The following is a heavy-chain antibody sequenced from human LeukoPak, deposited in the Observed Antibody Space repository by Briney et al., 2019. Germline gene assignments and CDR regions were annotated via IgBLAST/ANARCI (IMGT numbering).Heavy chain of an antibody. Sequence: GGSLRLSCAVSGFPFSVHSMVWVRQAPGKGLEWVASINSISTLKFYANSVKDRFTISRDNAENSLYLQMHGLSAEDTAVYFCARIREHHYFDWWGQGTLVTVSS. CDR1: GFPFSVHS. V-gene: IGHV3-21*01. CDR2: INSISTLK. J-gene: IGHJ4*02. D-gene: IGHD1-26*01. CDR3: ARIREHHYFDW.